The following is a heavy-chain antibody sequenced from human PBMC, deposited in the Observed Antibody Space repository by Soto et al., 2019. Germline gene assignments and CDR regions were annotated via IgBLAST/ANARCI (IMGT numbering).Heavy chain of an antibody. D-gene: IGHD3-9*01. J-gene: IGHJ6*02. Sequence: SETLSLTCTVSGGSISSYYWSWIRQPPGKGLEWIGYIYYSGSTNYNPSLKSRVTISVDTSKNQFSLKLSSVTAADTAVYYCARPRFGILTGYLDVWGQGTTVTV. V-gene: IGHV4-59*01. CDR3: ARPRFGILTGYLDV. CDR1: GGSISSYY. CDR2: IYYSGST.